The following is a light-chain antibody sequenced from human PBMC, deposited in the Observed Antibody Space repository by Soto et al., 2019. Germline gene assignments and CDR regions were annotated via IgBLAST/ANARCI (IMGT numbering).Light chain of an antibody. V-gene: IGKV3D-20*02. CDR2: DVS. CDR3: QQRSDWPLT. J-gene: IGKJ5*01. Sequence: DIVLTQSPGTLSLSPGERAALSCRASQSVSSSYLAWYQQKPGQAPRLLIYDVSNGASGIPARFSGSGSETDFTLTISSLEPEDFAVYYCQQRSDWPLTFGQGTRLEI. CDR1: QSVSSSY.